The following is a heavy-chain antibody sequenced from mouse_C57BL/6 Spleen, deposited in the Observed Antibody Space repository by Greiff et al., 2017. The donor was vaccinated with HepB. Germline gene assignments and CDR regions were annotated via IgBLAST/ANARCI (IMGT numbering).Heavy chain of an antibody. Sequence: QVQLQQSGAELARPGASVKLSCKASGYTFTSYGISWVKQRTGQGLEWIGEIYPRSGNTYYNEKFKGKATLTADKSSSTAYMELRSLTSEDSAVYFCAREKGTRDYSNCFDYWGQGTTLTVSS. CDR3: AREKGTRDYSNCFDY. CDR2: IYPRSGNT. J-gene: IGHJ2*01. D-gene: IGHD2-5*01. CDR1: GYTFTSYG. V-gene: IGHV1-81*01.